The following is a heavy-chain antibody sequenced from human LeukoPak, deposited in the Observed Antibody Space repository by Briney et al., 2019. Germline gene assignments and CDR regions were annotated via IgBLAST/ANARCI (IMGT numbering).Heavy chain of an antibody. CDR2: FDPEDGET. CDR1: GYTLTELS. V-gene: IGHV1-24*01. D-gene: IGHD3-22*01. CDR3: ATSSQWLFAHFDY. J-gene: IGHJ4*02. Sequence: ASVTVSFKVSGYTLTELSMHWVRQAHGTGLEWMGGFDPEDGETIYAQKFQGRVTMTEDTSTDTAYMELSSLRSEDTAVYYCATSSQWLFAHFDYWGQGTLVTLSS.